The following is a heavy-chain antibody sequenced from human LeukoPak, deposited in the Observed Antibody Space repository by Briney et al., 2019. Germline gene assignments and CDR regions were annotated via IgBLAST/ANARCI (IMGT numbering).Heavy chain of an antibody. CDR3: ARHEGYCSGGSCYSVRWFDP. Sequence: KPSETLSLTCTVSGGSISSTSSYWGWIRQPRGKGLEWIGSIFYSGTTYYNPSLKSRVTISVDTSKNQFSLKLTSVTATDTSVYYCARHEGYCSGGSCYSVRWFDPWGQGTLVTVSS. CDR2: IFYSGTT. CDR1: GGSISSTSSY. V-gene: IGHV4-39*01. J-gene: IGHJ5*02. D-gene: IGHD2-15*01.